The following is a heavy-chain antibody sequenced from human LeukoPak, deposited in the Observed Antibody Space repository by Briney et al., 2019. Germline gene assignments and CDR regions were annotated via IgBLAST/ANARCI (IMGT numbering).Heavy chain of an antibody. CDR3: ARGSYGSGSYIPFSTFDC. V-gene: IGHV3-30*04. D-gene: IGHD3-10*01. CDR2: ISYDGSNK. CDR1: GFTCSRYA. J-gene: IGHJ4*02. Sequence: PGGPVRLSCAPWGFTCSRYAMQGVRKARGKGLEGVAVISYDGSNKYYADSVKGRFTISRDNSKNTLYPQMNSLRAEDTAVYYCARGSYGSGSYIPFSTFDCWGQGTLVTVSS.